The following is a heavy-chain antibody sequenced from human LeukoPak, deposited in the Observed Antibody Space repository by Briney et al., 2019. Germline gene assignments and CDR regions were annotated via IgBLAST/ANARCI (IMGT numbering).Heavy chain of an antibody. J-gene: IGHJ4*02. CDR3: ARIVGAFDY. CDR1: GGSISSSGYY. D-gene: IGHD3-16*02. Sequence: SETLSLTCTVSGGSISSSGYYWGWIRQPPGKGLEWIGSIYYSGSTYYNPSLKSRVTISVDTSKNQFSLKLSSVTAADTAVYYCARIVGAFDYWGQGTLVTVSS. V-gene: IGHV4-39*01. CDR2: IYYSGST.